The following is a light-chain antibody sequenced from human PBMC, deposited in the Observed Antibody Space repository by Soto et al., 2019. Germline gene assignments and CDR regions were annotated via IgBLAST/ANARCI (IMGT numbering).Light chain of an antibody. Sequence: DIQMTQSPSSLSASVGDSVTITCRASQDISNYLAWYQQKPGEVPKLLIYAASTLQTGVQSRFSGSGSGTVVTLTINRLQPEDVATYYGQNYTSAPNTCGRGTRLEIK. V-gene: IGKV1-27*01. CDR2: AAS. J-gene: IGKJ2*01. CDR3: QNYTSAPNT. CDR1: QDISNY.